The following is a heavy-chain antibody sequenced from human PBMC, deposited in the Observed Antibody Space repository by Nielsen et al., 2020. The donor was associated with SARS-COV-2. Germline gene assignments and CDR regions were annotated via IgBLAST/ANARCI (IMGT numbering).Heavy chain of an antibody. Sequence: SETLSLTCTVSGGSISSGGYYWSWIRQHPGKGLEWIGYIYYSGSTYYNPSLKSRVTISVDTSKNQFSLKLSSVTAADTAVYYCARDLQSLGAYYDFWSGYHLAGGTGYFDYWGQGTLVTVSS. V-gene: IGHV4-31*03. CDR2: IYYSGST. CDR1: GGSISSGGYY. CDR3: ARDLQSLGAYYDFWSGYHLAGGTGYFDY. J-gene: IGHJ4*02. D-gene: IGHD3-3*01.